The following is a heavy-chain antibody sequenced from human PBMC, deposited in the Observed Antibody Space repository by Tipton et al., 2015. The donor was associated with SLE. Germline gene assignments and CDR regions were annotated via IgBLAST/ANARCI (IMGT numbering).Heavy chain of an antibody. CDR3: ARFDYSNWDDY. CDR2: IYYSGST. V-gene: IGHV4-39*07. CDR1: GDSISSTNYY. Sequence: TLSLTCTVSGDSISSTNYYWGWIRQPPGKGLEWIANIYYSGSTYYSASLKSRVTISVDTSKNQFSLKLTSVTAADTAVYFCARFDYSNWDDYWGQGTLVTVSS. D-gene: IGHD4-11*01. J-gene: IGHJ4*02.